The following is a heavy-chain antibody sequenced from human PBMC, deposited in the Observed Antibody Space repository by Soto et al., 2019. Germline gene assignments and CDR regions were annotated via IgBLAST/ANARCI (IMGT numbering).Heavy chain of an antibody. D-gene: IGHD5-12*01. CDR2: LYYSGST. J-gene: IGHJ4*02. CDR3: ARRRDGYNCIDY. CDR1: GGSISSSSYY. V-gene: IGHV4-39*01. Sequence: QLQLQESGPGLVKPSETLSLTCTVSGGSISSSSYYWGWIRQPPGKGLEWIGSLYYSGSTYYNPSLKSRVTISVDTSKNQCSLKLSSVTAADTAVYYCARRRDGYNCIDYWGQGTLVTVSS.